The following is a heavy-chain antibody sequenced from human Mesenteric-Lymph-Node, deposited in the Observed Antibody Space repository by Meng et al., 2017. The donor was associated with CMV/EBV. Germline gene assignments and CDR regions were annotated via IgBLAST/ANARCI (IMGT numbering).Heavy chain of an antibody. D-gene: IGHD3-16*02. J-gene: IGHJ4*02. CDR2: INSDGSST. CDR1: GFTFSSYW. CDR3: ARAHGRYDY. Sequence: GESLKISCAASGFTFSSYWMHWVRQAPGKGLVWVSRINSDGSSTSYADSVKGRFTISRDNAKNSLYLQMNSLRAEDTAVYYCARAHGRYDYWGQGTLVTVSS. V-gene: IGHV3-74*01.